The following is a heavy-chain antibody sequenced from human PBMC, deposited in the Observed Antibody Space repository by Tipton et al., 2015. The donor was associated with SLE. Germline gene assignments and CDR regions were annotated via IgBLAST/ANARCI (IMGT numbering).Heavy chain of an antibody. CDR2: IYSGGST. V-gene: IGHV3-53*05. CDR1: GFTVSSNY. CDR3: AKDILGLGYCTGLAD. Sequence: SLRLSCAASGFTVSSNYMSWVRQAPGKGLEWVSVIYSGGSTYYADSVKGRFTISRDNAKNSLSLQMNSLRTEDTALYFCAKDILGLGYCTGLADWGQGTLVIVSS. D-gene: IGHD2-8*02. J-gene: IGHJ4*02.